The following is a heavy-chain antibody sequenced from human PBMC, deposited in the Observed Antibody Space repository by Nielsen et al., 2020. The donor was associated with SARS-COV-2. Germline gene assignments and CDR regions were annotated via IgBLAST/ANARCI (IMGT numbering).Heavy chain of an antibody. CDR1: GFTFSNYY. Sequence: GESLKISCAASGFTFSNYYMNWVRQAPGKGLMWVSRIKNDGSFTTYADSVKGRFTISRDNAKNTLYLQMSSLRAEDTAVYFCVRDEECHYDRSLNSYYYAMDVWGQGTTVTVSS. J-gene: IGHJ6*02. V-gene: IGHV3-74*01. CDR3: VRDEECHYDRSLNSYYYAMDV. CDR2: IKNDGSFT. D-gene: IGHD3-22*01.